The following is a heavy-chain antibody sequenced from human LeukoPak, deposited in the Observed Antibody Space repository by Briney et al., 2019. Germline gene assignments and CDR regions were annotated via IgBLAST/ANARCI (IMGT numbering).Heavy chain of an antibody. D-gene: IGHD3-22*01. CDR1: GYTFTDYY. CDR2: VDPEDGET. V-gene: IGHV1-69-2*01. CDR3: ATGSSSGYYFEFDP. J-gene: IGHJ5*02. Sequence: GVSVKVSCKVSGYTFTDYYMHWVQQAPGKGLEWMGLVDPEDGETIYAEKFQGRVTITADTSTDTAYMELSSLRSEDTAVYYCATGSSSGYYFEFDPWGQGTLVTVSS.